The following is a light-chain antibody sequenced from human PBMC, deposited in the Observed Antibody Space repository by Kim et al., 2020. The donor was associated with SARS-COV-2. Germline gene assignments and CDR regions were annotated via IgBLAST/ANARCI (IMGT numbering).Light chain of an antibody. V-gene: IGLV2-8*01. J-gene: IGLJ3*02. CDR3: SSYAGNSHWV. CDR1: SSDVGGYTF. CDR2: EVN. Sequence: GHSVTISCTGTSSDVGGYTFVSWYQLHPGKAPKLVIYEVNKRPSGVPERFSGSKSGNTASLTVCGLQSEDEADYYCSSYAGNSHWVFGGGTQLTVL.